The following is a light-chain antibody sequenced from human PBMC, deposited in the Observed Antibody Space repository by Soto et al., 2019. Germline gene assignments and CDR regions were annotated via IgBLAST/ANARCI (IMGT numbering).Light chain of an antibody. J-gene: IGKJ5*01. CDR3: QQYGSSPPIN. V-gene: IGKV3-20*01. CDR1: QSVSSSY. Sequence: ELVLTQSPGTLSLSPGERATLSCRASQSVSSSYLAWYQQKPGQAPRLLIYGASSRATGIPDRFNGSGSGTDFTLTISRLEPEDFAVYYCQQYGSSPPINFGQGTRLEIK. CDR2: GAS.